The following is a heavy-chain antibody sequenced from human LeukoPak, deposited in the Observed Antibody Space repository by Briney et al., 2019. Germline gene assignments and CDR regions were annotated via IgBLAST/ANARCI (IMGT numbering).Heavy chain of an antibody. J-gene: IGHJ6*02. CDR2: ISYDGSNK. CDR1: GFNFRTYG. Sequence: PGRSLRLSCAASGFNFRTYGMHWVRQAPGKGLEWVAVISYDGSNKYYADSVKGRFTIFRDNSKNTLYLQMNSLRAEDTAVYYCAKDRVGALPEYYYYYYYGMDVWGQGTTVTVSS. D-gene: IGHD1-26*01. CDR3: AKDRVGALPEYYYYYYYGMDV. V-gene: IGHV3-30*18.